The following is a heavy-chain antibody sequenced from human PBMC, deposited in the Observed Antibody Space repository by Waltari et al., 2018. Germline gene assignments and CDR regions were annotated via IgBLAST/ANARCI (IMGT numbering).Heavy chain of an antibody. CDR3: ARDTSRAYDYIWGSSDY. Sequence: QVQLVQSGAEVKKPGASVKVSCKASGYTFTGYYMHWVRQAPGQGLEWMGRINPNSGGTNYAQKVRGRVTSTRDTSISTAYMERSRLGSDDTAVYYCARDTSRAYDYIWGSSDYWGQGTLVTVSS. V-gene: IGHV1-2*01. J-gene: IGHJ4*02. CDR1: GYTFTGYY. D-gene: IGHD3-16*01. CDR2: INPNSGGT.